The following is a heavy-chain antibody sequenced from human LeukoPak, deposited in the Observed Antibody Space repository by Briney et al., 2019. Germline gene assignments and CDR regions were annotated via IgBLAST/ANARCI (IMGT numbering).Heavy chain of an antibody. Sequence: PGGSLRLSCAASGFTFRIYAMSWVRQAPGKGLEWVSAISGSGGSTYYADSVKGRFTISRDNSKNTLYLQTNSLRAEDTAVYYCAKDGDGSGSNFDYWGQGTLVTVSS. V-gene: IGHV3-23*01. D-gene: IGHD3-10*01. J-gene: IGHJ4*02. CDR1: GFTFRIYA. CDR3: AKDGDGSGSNFDY. CDR2: ISGSGGST.